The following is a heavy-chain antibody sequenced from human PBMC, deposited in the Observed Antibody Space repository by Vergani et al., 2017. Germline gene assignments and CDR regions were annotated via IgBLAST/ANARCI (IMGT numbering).Heavy chain of an antibody. CDR3: AKEPDY. V-gene: IGHV3-30*02. J-gene: IGHJ4*02. CDR2: IRYDGSNK. Sequence: QVQLVESGGGVVQPGRSLRLSCAASGFTFSSYGMHWVRQAPGKGLEWVAFIRYDGSNKYYADSVKGRFTISRDNSKNTLYLQMNSLRAEDTAVYYCAKEPDYWGQGTLVTVSS. CDR1: GFTFSSYG.